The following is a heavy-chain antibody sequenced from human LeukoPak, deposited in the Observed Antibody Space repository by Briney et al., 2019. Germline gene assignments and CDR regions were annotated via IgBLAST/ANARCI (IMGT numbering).Heavy chain of an antibody. CDR3: ARLPDYVWGKSPQDDY. Sequence: SETLSLTCTVSGGSISSYYWSWIRQPPGKGLEWIGYIYYSGSTNYNPPLKSRVTISVDTSKNQFSLKLSSVTAADTAVYYCARLPDYVWGKSPQDDYWGQGTLVTVSS. CDR2: IYYSGST. J-gene: IGHJ4*02. D-gene: IGHD3-16*01. CDR1: GGSISSYY. V-gene: IGHV4-59*01.